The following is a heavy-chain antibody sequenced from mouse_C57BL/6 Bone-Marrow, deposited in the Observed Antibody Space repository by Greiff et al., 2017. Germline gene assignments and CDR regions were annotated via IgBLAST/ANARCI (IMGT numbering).Heavy chain of an antibody. J-gene: IGHJ4*01. CDR2: IDPSDSYT. CDR1: GYTFTSYW. V-gene: IGHV1-69*01. D-gene: IGHD2-2*01. Sequence: QVQLQQPGAELVMPGASVKLSCKASGYTFTSYWMHWVKQRPGQGLEWIGEIDPSDSYTNYNQKFKGKSTLTVDKSSSTAYMQLSSLTSEDSAVYYCARSPLYGYEDAMDYWGHGTSVTVSS. CDR3: ARSPLYGYEDAMDY.